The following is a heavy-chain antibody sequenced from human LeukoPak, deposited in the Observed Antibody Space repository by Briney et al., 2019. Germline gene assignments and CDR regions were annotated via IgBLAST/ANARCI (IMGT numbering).Heavy chain of an antibody. CDR2: ISWNSGSI. Sequence: PGRSLRLSCAASGFTFDDYAMHWVRQAPGKGLEWVSGISWNSGSIGYADSVKGGFTISRDNAKNSLYLQMNSLRAEDTAVYYCASWNVLEGDYLGGYFDYWGQGTLVTVSS. D-gene: IGHD4-17*01. CDR3: ASWNVLEGDYLGGYFDY. V-gene: IGHV3-9*01. CDR1: GFTFDDYA. J-gene: IGHJ4*02.